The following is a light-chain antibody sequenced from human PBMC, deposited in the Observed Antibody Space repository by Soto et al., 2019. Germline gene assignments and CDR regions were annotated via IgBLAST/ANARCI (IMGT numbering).Light chain of an antibody. CDR1: QNIGSQ. J-gene: IGKJ4*01. CDR2: GES. V-gene: IGKV3D-15*01. CDR3: QQYHDWPLT. Sequence: EIVMTQSPAPRSVSPGERATLSCRASQNIGSQLGWYQQKPGQTPRLLIYGESTRATGISSRFSGSGSGTHFTLTISNLPSEDFAVYYCQQYHDWPLTFGGGTKVEIK.